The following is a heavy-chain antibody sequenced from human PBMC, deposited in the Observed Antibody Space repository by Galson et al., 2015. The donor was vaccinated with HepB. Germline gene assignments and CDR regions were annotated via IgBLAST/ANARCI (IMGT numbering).Heavy chain of an antibody. V-gene: IGHV4-34*01. CDR1: GGSFSGYY. J-gene: IGHJ4*02. Sequence: SETLSLTCAVYGGSFSGYYWSWIRQPPGKGLEWIGEINHSGSTNYNPSLKSRVTISVDTSKNQFSLELSSVTAADTAVYYCARGRSWQYIFDYWGQGTLVTVSS. CDR2: INHSGST. D-gene: IGHD6-6*01. CDR3: ARGRSWQYIFDY.